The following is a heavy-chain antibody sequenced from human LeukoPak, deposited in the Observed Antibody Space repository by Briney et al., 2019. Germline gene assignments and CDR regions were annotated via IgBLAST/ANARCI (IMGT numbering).Heavy chain of an antibody. CDR3: ARDPAVAGSDDYFDY. V-gene: IGHV3-48*04. Sequence: PGGSLRLSCAASGFTFSSYSMNWVRQAPGKGLEWVSYISSSSSTIYYADSVKGRFTISRDNAKNSLYLQMNSLRAEDTAIYYCARDPAVAGSDDYFDYWGQGTLVTVSS. CDR2: ISSSSSTI. D-gene: IGHD6-19*01. CDR1: GFTFSSYS. J-gene: IGHJ4*02.